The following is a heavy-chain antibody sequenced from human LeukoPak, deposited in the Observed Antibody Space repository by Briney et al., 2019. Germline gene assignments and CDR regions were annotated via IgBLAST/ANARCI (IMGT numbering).Heavy chain of an antibody. D-gene: IGHD5-12*01. V-gene: IGHV3-30*18. CDR3: AKIGRDSGYGGLFDY. Sequence: GGSLRLSCAASGFTFSSYGMHWVRQAPGKGLEWVAVISYDGSNKYYADSVKGRFTISRDNSKNTLYLQMNSLRAEDTAVYYCAKIGRDSGYGGLFDYWGQGTLVTVSS. J-gene: IGHJ4*02. CDR1: GFTFSSYG. CDR2: ISYDGSNK.